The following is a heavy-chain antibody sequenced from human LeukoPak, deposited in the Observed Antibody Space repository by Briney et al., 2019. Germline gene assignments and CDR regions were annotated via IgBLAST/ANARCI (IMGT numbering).Heavy chain of an antibody. CDR1: GFTFSSYA. CDR3: ARDSGDGDYTPDMDV. Sequence: GGSLRLSCAASGFTFSSYAMHWVRQAPGKGLEWVAVISYDGSNKYYADSVKGRFTISRDNSKNTLYLQMNSLRAEDTAVYYCARDSGDGDYTPDMDVRGKGTTVTVSS. D-gene: IGHD2-21*02. CDR2: ISYDGSNK. V-gene: IGHV3-30-3*01. J-gene: IGHJ6*03.